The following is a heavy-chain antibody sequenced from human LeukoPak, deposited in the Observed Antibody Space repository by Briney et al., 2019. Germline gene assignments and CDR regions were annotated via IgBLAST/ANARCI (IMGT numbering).Heavy chain of an antibody. CDR2: IHYSGST. CDR3: AREGGWFGPDY. D-gene: IGHD3-10*01. J-gene: IGHJ4*02. Sequence: PSETLSLTCTVSGGSISSSSYYWGWIRQPPGKGLEWIGSIHYSGSTYYNPSLKSRVTISVDTSKNQFSLKLSSVTAADTAVYYCAREGGWFGPDYWGQGTLVTVSS. V-gene: IGHV4-39*07. CDR1: GGSISSSSYY.